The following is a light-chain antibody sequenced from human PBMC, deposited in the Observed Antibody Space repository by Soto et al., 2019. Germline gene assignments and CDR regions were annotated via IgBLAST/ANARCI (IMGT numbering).Light chain of an antibody. CDR1: QSLSTRS. Sequence: EIVLTQSPGTLPLSPGQRLTLSCRTSQSLSTRSLAWYQQKPGQAPSLLIYEASTRAPGPPDRFSGSGSGTDFTLTVRRLEPEDFAVYYCQQYGRSVGFGQGTKVDI. V-gene: IGKV3-20*01. CDR2: EAS. CDR3: QQYGRSVG. J-gene: IGKJ1*01.